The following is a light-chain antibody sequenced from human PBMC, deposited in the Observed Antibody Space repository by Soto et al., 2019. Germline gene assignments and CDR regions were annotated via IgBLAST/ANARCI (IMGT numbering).Light chain of an antibody. CDR3: QQYNSWQLS. V-gene: IGKV1-5*01. J-gene: IGKJ4*01. CDR2: DAS. CDR1: QNLDTW. Sequence: DIPMTQSPSTLSASVGDRVTITCRASQNLDTWLAWYQQKPGKAPKVLIYDASNLESGVPSRFSGRGSGTEFTLTISSLQPDDSATYYCQQYNSWQLSFGGGTKVEIK.